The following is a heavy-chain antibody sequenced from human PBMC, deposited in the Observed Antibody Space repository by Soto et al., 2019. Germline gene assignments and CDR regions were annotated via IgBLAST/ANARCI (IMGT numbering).Heavy chain of an antibody. V-gene: IGHV3-23*01. J-gene: IGHJ6*02. Sequence: VGSLRLSCAASGFTFSSYAMSWVRQAPGKGLEWVSAISGSGGSTYYADSVKGRFTISRDNSKNTLYLQMNSLRAEDTAVYYCGTSCRAGEDYGMDVWGQGTTVTVSS. CDR3: GTSCRAGEDYGMDV. CDR1: GFTFSSYA. CDR2: ISGSGGST. D-gene: IGHD3-10*01.